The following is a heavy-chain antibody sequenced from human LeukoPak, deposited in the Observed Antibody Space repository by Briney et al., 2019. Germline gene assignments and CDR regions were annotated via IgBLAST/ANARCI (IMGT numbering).Heavy chain of an antibody. Sequence: PGGSLRLSCAASGFTFSSYSMNWVRQAPGKGLEWVSSISSSSSYIYYADSVKGRFTISRDNAKNSLYLQMNSLRAEDTAVYYCASILGYCTNGVCYGGYWGQGTLVTVSS. CDR1: GFTFSSYS. D-gene: IGHD2-8*01. V-gene: IGHV3-21*01. CDR3: ASILGYCTNGVCYGGY. J-gene: IGHJ4*02. CDR2: ISSSSSYI.